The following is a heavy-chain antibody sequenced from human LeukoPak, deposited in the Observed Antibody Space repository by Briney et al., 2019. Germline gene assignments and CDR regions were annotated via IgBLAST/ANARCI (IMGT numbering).Heavy chain of an antibody. CDR2: IYYSGST. D-gene: IGHD6-13*01. V-gene: IGHV4-59*12. CDR1: GGSISSYY. J-gene: IGHJ4*02. Sequence: PSETLSLTCTVSGGSISSYYWSWIRQPPGKGLEWIGYIYYSGSTNYNPSLKSRVTISVDTSKNHFSLKLSSVTAADTAVYYCARLKKLAAAIDYWGQGTLVTVSS. CDR3: ARLKKLAAAIDY.